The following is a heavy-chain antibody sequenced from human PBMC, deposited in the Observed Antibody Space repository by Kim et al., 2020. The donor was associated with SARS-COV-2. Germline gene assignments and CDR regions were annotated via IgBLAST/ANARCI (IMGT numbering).Heavy chain of an antibody. CDR3: ARGHTYYYDSSGYYFDY. J-gene: IGHJ4*02. D-gene: IGHD3-22*01. CDR1: GGTFSSYA. Sequence: SVKVSCKASGGTFSSYAISWVRQAPGQGLEWMGGIIPIFGTANYAQKFQGRVTITADESTSTAYMELSSLRSEDTAVYYCARGHTYYYDSSGYYFDYWGQGTLVTVSS. V-gene: IGHV1-69*13. CDR2: IIPIFGTA.